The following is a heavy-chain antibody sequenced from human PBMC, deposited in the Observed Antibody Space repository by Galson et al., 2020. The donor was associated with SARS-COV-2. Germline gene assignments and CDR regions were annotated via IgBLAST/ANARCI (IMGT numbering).Heavy chain of an antibody. J-gene: IGHJ4*02. CDR3: ARGDYVWGSYRA. CDR1: GGSISSYY. CDR2: IYYIWST. V-gene: IGHV4-59*01. Sequence: SQTLSLTCTVSGGSISSYYWSWIRQPPGKGLEWIGYIYYIWSTNYNPSLKRRVTISVDTSKNQFSLKLRSVTAADTAVYYCARGDYVWGSYRAWGQGTLVTVSS. D-gene: IGHD3-16*02.